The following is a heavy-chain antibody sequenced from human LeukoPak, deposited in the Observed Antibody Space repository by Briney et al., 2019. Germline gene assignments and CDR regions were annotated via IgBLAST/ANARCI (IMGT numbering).Heavy chain of an antibody. V-gene: IGHV3-23*01. Sequence: GGSLRLSCAASGFTFSSYAMSWVCQAPGKGLEWVSAISGSGGSTYYADSVKGRFTISRDNSKNTPYLQMNSLRAEDTAVYYCAKDGAKSSGWYDYWGQGTLVTVSS. CDR3: AKDGAKSSGWYDY. CDR1: GFTFSSYA. D-gene: IGHD6-19*01. CDR2: ISGSGGST. J-gene: IGHJ4*02.